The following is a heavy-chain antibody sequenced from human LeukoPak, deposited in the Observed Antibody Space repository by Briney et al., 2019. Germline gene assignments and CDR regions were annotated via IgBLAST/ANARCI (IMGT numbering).Heavy chain of an antibody. J-gene: IGHJ5*02. V-gene: IGHV3-64D*09. CDR1: GFTFSTYA. D-gene: IGHD3-10*01. CDR3: VRSSASSGPNCFDP. CDR2: ISSDGDST. Sequence: GESLKISCAASGFTFSTYAMHWVRQAPGKGLEYVSAISSDGDSTYNADSVKGRFTISRDNSKNTLYLQMSSLRTEGTAVYYCVRSSASSGPNCFDPWGQGTLVTVSS.